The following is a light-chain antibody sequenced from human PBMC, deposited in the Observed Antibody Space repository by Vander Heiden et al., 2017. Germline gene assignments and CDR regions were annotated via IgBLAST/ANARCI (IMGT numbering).Light chain of an antibody. V-gene: IGKV1-9*01. CDR3: QQLNSYHIT. CDR1: QGISSY. Sequence: DIQLTQSPSFLSASVGDRVTITCRASQGISSYLAWYQQKPGKAPTLLLYAASTLQSGVPSRFSGSGSGTEFTLTISILHPEDFATSYSQQLNSYHITFGQGTRLEIK. CDR2: AAS. J-gene: IGKJ5*01.